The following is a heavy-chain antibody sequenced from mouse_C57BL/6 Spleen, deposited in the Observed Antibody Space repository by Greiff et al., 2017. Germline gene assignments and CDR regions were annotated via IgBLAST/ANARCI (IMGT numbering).Heavy chain of an antibody. CDR3: AIGTNWAWFAY. J-gene: IGHJ3*01. Sequence: VQLQQSGAELVKPGASVKISCKASGYAFSSSWMNWVKQRPGKGLEWIGQIYPGDGDTNYNGKFKGKATLTADKSSSTAYMQLSSLTSEDSAVYFCAIGTNWAWFAYWGQGTLVTVSA. D-gene: IGHD4-1*01. V-gene: IGHV1-80*01. CDR2: IYPGDGDT. CDR1: GYAFSSSW.